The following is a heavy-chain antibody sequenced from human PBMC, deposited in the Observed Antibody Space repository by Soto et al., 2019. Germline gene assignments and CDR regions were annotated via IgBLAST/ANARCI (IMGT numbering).Heavy chain of an antibody. Sequence: SLRLSCAASGFTFSNAWMSWVRQAPGKGLEWVGRIKSKTDGGTTDYAAPVKGRFTISRDDSKNTLYLQMNSLETEDTAVYYCTTDLTYYYDSSGYYRLDYWGQGTLVTVSS. CDR1: GFTFSNAW. V-gene: IGHV3-15*01. CDR3: TTDLTYYYDSSGYYRLDY. J-gene: IGHJ4*02. CDR2: IKSKTDGGTT. D-gene: IGHD3-22*01.